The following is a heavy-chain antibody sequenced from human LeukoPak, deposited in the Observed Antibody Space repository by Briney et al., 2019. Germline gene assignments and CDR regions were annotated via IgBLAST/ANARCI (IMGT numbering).Heavy chain of an antibody. D-gene: IGHD5-18*01. Sequence: SETLSHTCTVSGGSISSSSAYWGWIRQPPGKGLEWIGSIYYSKNTYYNPSLKSRVTISADTSKNQFSLTLGSVSATDTAVYYCVSPRGFSYGYFDYWGQGTLVTVSS. J-gene: IGHJ4*02. CDR2: IYYSKNT. V-gene: IGHV4-39*01. CDR1: GGSISSSSAY. CDR3: VSPRGFSYGYFDY.